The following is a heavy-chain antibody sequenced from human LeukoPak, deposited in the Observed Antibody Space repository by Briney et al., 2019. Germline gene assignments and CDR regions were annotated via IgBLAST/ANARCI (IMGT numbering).Heavy chain of an antibody. V-gene: IGHV4-61*08. CDR2: IYFKGNT. CDR1: GGSISSGGYY. Sequence: SETLSLTCAVSGGSISSGGYYWSWVRQPPGKGLEWIGYIYFKGNTNYNPSLTSRVTISLDTFKNQFSLKLSSLTAADTAVYYCARSYSSGSYYSPFDPWGQGAWSPSPQ. CDR3: ARSYSSGSYYSPFDP. D-gene: IGHD3-10*01. J-gene: IGHJ5*02.